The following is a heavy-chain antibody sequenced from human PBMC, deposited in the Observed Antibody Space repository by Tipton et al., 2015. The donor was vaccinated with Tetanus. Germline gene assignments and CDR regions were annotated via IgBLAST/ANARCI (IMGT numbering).Heavy chain of an antibody. CDR1: GYIFNNYW. Sequence: VQSGGEVKKPGESLKISCKGSGYIFNNYWIGWVRQKPGKGLEWMGIIYPGDSDTRYSPAFQGRVTISVDKSINTAYRQWSSRKASDTSMFYCARAHCTDGVCNFDFWGQGALVTVAS. CDR2: IYPGDSDT. V-gene: IGHV5-51*01. D-gene: IGHD2-8*01. J-gene: IGHJ4*02. CDR3: ARAHCTDGVCNFDF.